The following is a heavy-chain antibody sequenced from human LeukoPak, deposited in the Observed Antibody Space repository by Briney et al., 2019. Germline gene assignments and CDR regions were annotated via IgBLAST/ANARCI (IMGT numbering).Heavy chain of an antibody. J-gene: IGHJ4*02. CDR3: ARGLRGSYRFFDY. CDR1: GGSFGGYY. CDR2: INHSGST. D-gene: IGHD1-26*01. Sequence: SETLSLTCAVYGGSFGGYYWSWIRQPPRKGLEWIGEINHSGSTNYNPSLKSRVTISVDTSKNQFSLKLSSVTAADTAVYYCARGLRGSYRFFDYWGQGTLVTVSS. V-gene: IGHV4-34*01.